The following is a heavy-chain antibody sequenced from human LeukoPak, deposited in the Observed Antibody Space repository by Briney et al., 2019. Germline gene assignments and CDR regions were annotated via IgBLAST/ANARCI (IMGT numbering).Heavy chain of an antibody. CDR3: AKDDDIVVVPAALDP. CDR1: GFTFSSYA. Sequence: GGSLRLSCAASGFTFSSYAMSWVRQAPGKGLEWVSAISGSGGSTYYADSVKGRFTISRDNSKNTLYLQMSSLRAEDTAVYYCAKDDDIVVVPAALDPWGQGTLVTVSS. J-gene: IGHJ5*02. V-gene: IGHV3-23*01. D-gene: IGHD2-2*01. CDR2: ISGSGGST.